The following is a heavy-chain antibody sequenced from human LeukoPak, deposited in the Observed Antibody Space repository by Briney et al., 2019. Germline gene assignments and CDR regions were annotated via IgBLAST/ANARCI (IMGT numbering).Heavy chain of an antibody. V-gene: IGHV1-3*03. Sequence: GASVKLSCKASGYTFTSYAMHWVREAPGQRLERMGWINAGNGNTKYSQEFQGRVTITRDTSASTAYMELSSLRSEDMAVYYCARESSVWYSAFNWFDPWGQGTLVTVSS. J-gene: IGHJ5*02. D-gene: IGHD6-19*01. CDR2: INAGNGNT. CDR1: GYTFTSYA. CDR3: ARESSVWYSAFNWFDP.